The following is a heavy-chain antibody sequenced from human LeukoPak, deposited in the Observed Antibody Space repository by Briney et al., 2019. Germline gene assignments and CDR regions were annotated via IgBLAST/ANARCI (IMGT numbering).Heavy chain of an antibody. V-gene: IGHV1-69*13. CDR2: TIPIFGTA. J-gene: IGHJ5*02. CDR1: GGTFSSYA. CDR3: ARAPGSYYDNWFDP. D-gene: IGHD1-26*01. Sequence: SVKVSCKASGGTFSSYAISWVRQAPGQGLEWMGGTIPIFGTANYAQKFQGRVTITADESTSTAYMELSSLRSEDTAVYYCARAPGSYYDNWFDPWGQGTLVTVSS.